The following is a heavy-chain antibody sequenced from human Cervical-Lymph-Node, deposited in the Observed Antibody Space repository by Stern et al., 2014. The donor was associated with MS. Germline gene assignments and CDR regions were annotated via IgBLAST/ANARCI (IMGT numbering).Heavy chain of an antibody. Sequence: VQLVESGAEVRKPGSSVRVSCKTSGGTFSSYTISWVRQVPGQGLEWMGRISPRYDIANYAQKVQGRVTITADKTTRTANMELSSLRSEDTAVYYCARVPLVVLVPTRGDAFDIWGQGTMVTVSS. D-gene: IGHD2-21*01. J-gene: IGHJ3*02. CDR2: ISPRYDIA. V-gene: IGHV1-69*09. CDR3: ARVPLVVLVPTRGDAFDI. CDR1: GGTFSSYT.